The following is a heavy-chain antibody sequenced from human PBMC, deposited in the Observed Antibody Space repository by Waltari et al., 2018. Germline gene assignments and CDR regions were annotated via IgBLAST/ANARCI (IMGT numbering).Heavy chain of an antibody. V-gene: IGHV3-53*01. Sequence: EVQLVESGGGLIQPGGSLRLSCAASGFTVSSKYMSWVRQAPGKGLEWVSVIYSGGSTYYADSVKGRFTISRDNSKNTLYLQMNSLRAEDTAVYYCARSRVNGYDGYYYYYGMDVWGQGTTVTVSS. D-gene: IGHD5-12*01. CDR1: GFTVSSKY. J-gene: IGHJ6*02. CDR3: ARSRVNGYDGYYYYYGMDV. CDR2: IYSGGST.